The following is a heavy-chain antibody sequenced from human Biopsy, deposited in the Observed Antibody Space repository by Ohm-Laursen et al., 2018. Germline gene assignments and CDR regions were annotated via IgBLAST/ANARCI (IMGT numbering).Heavy chain of an antibody. CDR3: ARDRGYYSDRTVPGYFDL. Sequence: TLSLTCTVSGDSISSYYWSWIRQPPGKGLQWIGYVYYTWSTDYNPSLQSRVTISVDTSKNHFSLRLRSVTSADTAIYYCARDRGYYSDRTVPGYFDLWGRGTLVTVSS. CDR1: GDSISSYY. V-gene: IGHV4-59*01. J-gene: IGHJ2*01. D-gene: IGHD3-22*01. CDR2: VYYTWST.